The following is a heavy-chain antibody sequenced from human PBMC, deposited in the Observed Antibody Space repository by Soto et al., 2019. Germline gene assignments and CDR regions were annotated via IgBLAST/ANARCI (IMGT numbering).Heavy chain of an antibody. D-gene: IGHD4-17*01. CDR1: GFTFSTYG. CDR2: ISGSGGTT. CDR3: ARVGEDYGDSSDY. J-gene: IGHJ4*02. Sequence: PGGSLRLSCAASGFTFSTYGMNWVRQAPGKGLQWVSGISGSGGTTYYAASVKGRFTISRDNSKNTLYLQLNSLTAEDTAVYYCARVGEDYGDSSDYWGQGTLVTVSS. V-gene: IGHV3-23*01.